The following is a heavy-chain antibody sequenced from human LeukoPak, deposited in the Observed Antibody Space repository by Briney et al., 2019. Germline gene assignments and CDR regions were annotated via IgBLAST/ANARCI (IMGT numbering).Heavy chain of an antibody. Sequence: GGSLRLSCAASGFTFDDYGMSWVRQAPGKGLEWVSSISSSSSYIYYADSVKGRFTISRDNAKNSLYLQMNSLRAEDTAVYYCARDRGIAAVDYWGQGTLVTVSS. D-gene: IGHD6-13*01. V-gene: IGHV3-21*01. CDR3: ARDRGIAAVDY. J-gene: IGHJ4*02. CDR1: GFTFDDYG. CDR2: ISSSSSYI.